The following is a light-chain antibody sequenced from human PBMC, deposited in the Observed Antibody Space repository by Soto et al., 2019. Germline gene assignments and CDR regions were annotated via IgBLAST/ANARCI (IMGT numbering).Light chain of an antibody. CDR2: GAS. V-gene: IGKV3-15*01. J-gene: IGKJ4*01. CDR3: QQYDNWPLT. Sequence: EIVLTQSPATLSLSPGERATLSCRASQSVSGRLAWYQQKRGQAPRLLIYGASTRATGISARFSGSGSGTEFTLTISSLQSEDFAVYYCQQYDNWPLTFGGGTKVDIK. CDR1: QSVSGR.